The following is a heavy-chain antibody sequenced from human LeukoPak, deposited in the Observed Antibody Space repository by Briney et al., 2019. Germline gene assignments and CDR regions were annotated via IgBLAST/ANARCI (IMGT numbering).Heavy chain of an antibody. D-gene: IGHD4-17*01. CDR3: ARDPNAGPTPDAFDL. V-gene: IGHV1-2*02. Sequence: ASVKVSCKASGYSFTDHYIHWVRQASGQGLEWLGWIDPKSGRTAYAQKFQGRVTVTRDTSVTMVYMELTRLTSDDTALYYCARDPNAGPTPDAFDLWGLGTLVTVSS. CDR1: GYSFTDHY. CDR2: IDPKSGRT. J-gene: IGHJ3*01.